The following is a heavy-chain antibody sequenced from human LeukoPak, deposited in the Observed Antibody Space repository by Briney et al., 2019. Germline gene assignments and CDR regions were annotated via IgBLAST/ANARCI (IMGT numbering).Heavy chain of an antibody. V-gene: IGHV3-21*01. Sequence: GGSLRLSCAASGFTFSSYSMNWVRQAPGKGLEWVSSISSSSSYIYYADSVKGRFTISRDNAKNSLYLQMNSLRAEDTAVYYCAGADLSTANVDTAMALYYYYGMDVWGQGTTVTVSS. CDR1: GFTFSSYS. D-gene: IGHD5-18*01. CDR2: ISSSSSYI. J-gene: IGHJ6*02. CDR3: AGADLSTANVDTAMALYYYYGMDV.